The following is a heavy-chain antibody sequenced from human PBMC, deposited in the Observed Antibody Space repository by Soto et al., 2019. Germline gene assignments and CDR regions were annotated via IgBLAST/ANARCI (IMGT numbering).Heavy chain of an antibody. V-gene: IGHV3-66*04. J-gene: IGHJ4*02. Sequence: EVQLVESGGGLVQPGGSLRLSCAGSGFTVSSVYMSWVRQAPGKGLEWVSGIYSGGTTYYADSVKGRFTISRDNSKNTLYLQMNSLRAEDTAVYYCVRHCSGGNCFEYWGQGTLVTVSS. CDR2: IYSGGTT. CDR1: GFTVSSVY. CDR3: VRHCSGGNCFEY. D-gene: IGHD2-15*01.